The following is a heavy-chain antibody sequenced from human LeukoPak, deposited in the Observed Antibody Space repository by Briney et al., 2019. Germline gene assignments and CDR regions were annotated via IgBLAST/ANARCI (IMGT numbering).Heavy chain of an antibody. CDR1: GYSFSTSW. V-gene: IGHV5-51*01. Sequence: GESLKISCRASGYSFSTSWIGWVRQMPGKGLEWMGVIYPGVSDTRYSPSFQGQVTFSADKSISTAYLQWSSLEASDTAMYFCGRGAYSGYEFDCWGQGALVTVSS. CDR2: IYPGVSDT. CDR3: GRGAYSGYEFDC. D-gene: IGHD5-12*01. J-gene: IGHJ4*02.